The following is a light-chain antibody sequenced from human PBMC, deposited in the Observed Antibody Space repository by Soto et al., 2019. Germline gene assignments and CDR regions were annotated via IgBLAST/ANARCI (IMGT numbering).Light chain of an antibody. V-gene: IGLV2-14*01. CDR2: EVT. Sequence: QSVLNQPASVSGSPGQSITISCTGTSSDVGGYKYVSWYQQHPGKAPILMIYEVTNRPAGLSNRISGSKSGNTASLTISGLQAEDEADYYCSSYTSSSTYVFRTGTKLTVL. CDR3: SSYTSSSTYV. J-gene: IGLJ1*01. CDR1: SSDVGGYKY.